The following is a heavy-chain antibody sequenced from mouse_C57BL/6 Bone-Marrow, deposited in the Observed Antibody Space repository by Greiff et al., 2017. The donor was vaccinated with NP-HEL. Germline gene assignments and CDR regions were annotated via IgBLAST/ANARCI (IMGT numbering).Heavy chain of an antibody. D-gene: IGHD2-1*01. CDR2: IRNKANGYTT. V-gene: IGHV7-3*01. Sequence: EVMLVESGGGLVQPGGSLSLSCAASGFTFTDYYMSWVRQPPGKALEWLGFIRNKANGYTTEYSASVKGRFTISRDNSQSILYLQMNALRAEDSATYYCARCNYWGAMDYWGQGTSVTVSS. CDR1: GFTFTDYY. J-gene: IGHJ4*01. CDR3: ARCNYWGAMDY.